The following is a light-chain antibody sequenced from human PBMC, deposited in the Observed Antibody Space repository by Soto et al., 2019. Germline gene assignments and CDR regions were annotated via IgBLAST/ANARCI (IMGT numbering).Light chain of an antibody. J-gene: IGLJ1*01. CDR1: SSDVGNYNY. CDR2: EVS. CDR3: SSYTPISTRYV. Sequence: QSVLTQPASVSGSPGQSITISCTGTSSDVGNYNYVSWYQQHPGKAPKLMIFEVSNRPSGVSNRFSGSKSGNTASLTISGLQPEDEADYYCSSYTPISTRYVFGTGTKVTVL. V-gene: IGLV2-14*01.